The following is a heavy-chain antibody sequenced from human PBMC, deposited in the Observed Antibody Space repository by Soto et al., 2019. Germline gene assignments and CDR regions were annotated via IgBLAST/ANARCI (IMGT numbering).Heavy chain of an antibody. CDR1: GYTFTSYD. Sequence: VQLVQSGAEVKKPGASVKVSCKASGYTFTSYDINWVRQATGQGLEWMGWMNPNSGNTGYAHKFQGRVNMTRNTSLSTAYMELSSLRSEDTAVYYCARGTTVTTLTYCYYYYLDVWGQGTTVTVSS. CDR2: MNPNSGNT. D-gene: IGHD4-17*01. CDR3: ARGTTVTTLTYCYYYYLDV. J-gene: IGHJ6*03. V-gene: IGHV1-8*01.